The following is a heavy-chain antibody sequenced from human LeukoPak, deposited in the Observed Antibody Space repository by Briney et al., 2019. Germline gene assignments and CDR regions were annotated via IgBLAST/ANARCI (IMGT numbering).Heavy chain of an antibody. CDR2: ISYDGNNK. J-gene: IGHJ4*02. V-gene: IGHV3-30-3*01. D-gene: IGHD3-16*01. CDR3: ARGGIGMPEAFFDF. Sequence: GGSLRLSCSASGFTFSSYSMHRVRQAPGKGLEWVAVISYDGNNKYDADSVKGRFTISRDNSKNTLYLQMNSLRAEDTAVYYCARGGIGMPEAFFDFWAQGTLVTVSS. CDR1: GFTFSSYS.